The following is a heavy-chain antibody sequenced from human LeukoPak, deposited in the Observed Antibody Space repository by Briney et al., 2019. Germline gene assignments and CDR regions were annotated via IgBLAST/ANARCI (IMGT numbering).Heavy chain of an antibody. V-gene: IGHV3-23*01. CDR3: ANRGYSYGYYFDY. Sequence: GGSLRLSCVASGFTFTTYVMNWVRQAPGKGLEWVSGISGRGGSTYYADSVKGRFTISRDNSKNTLYLQMNSLRAEDTAVYYCANRGYSYGYYFDYWGQGTLVTVSS. CDR1: GFTFTTYV. CDR2: ISGRGGST. D-gene: IGHD5-18*01. J-gene: IGHJ4*02.